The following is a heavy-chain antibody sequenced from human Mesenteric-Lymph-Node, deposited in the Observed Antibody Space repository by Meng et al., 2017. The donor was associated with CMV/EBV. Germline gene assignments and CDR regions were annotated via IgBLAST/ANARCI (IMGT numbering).Heavy chain of an antibody. V-gene: IGHV3-21*04. CDR1: GFTFSSYS. D-gene: IGHD6-13*01. Sequence: GESLKISCAASGFTFSSYSMNWVRQAPGKGLEWVSSISSSSSYIYYADSVKGRFTISRDDSKNTLYLQMNGLRAEDTAVYYCAGEVAAATGGYYYYYGFDAWGQGTTVTVSS. J-gene: IGHJ6*02. CDR2: ISSSSSYI. CDR3: AGEVAAATGGYYYYYGFDA.